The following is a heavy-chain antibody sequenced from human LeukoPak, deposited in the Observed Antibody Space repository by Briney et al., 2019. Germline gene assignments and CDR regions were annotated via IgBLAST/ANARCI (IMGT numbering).Heavy chain of an antibody. Sequence: GGSLRLSCAASGVPFTSYAMRWVRQAPGKGLEWVASIGYSGDKIHYAASVKGRFTISRDNSRDTLFLQMNSLRADDTATYFCANAHNYDGPYDYWGQGTLVTVSS. CDR2: IGYSGDKI. D-gene: IGHD3-22*01. CDR3: ANAHNYDGPYDY. J-gene: IGHJ4*02. CDR1: GVPFTSYA. V-gene: IGHV3-23*01.